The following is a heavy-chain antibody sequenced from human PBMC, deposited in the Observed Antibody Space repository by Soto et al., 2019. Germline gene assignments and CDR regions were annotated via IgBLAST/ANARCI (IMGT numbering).Heavy chain of an antibody. J-gene: IGHJ6*03. Sequence: QVQLVESGGGVVQPGRSLRLSCAASGFTFSSYGMHWVRQAPGKGLEWVAVISYDGSNKYYADSVKGRFTISRDNSKNTLYLQMNSLRAEDTAVYYCAKALRYYYYYMDVWGKGTTVTFSS. V-gene: IGHV3-30*18. CDR1: GFTFSSYG. CDR2: ISYDGSNK. CDR3: AKALRYYYYYMDV.